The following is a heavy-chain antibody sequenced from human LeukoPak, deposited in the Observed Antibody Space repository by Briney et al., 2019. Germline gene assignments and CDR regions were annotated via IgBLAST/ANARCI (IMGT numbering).Heavy chain of an antibody. Sequence: SETLSLTCTVSGGSISSYYWSWIRQPPGKGLERIGYIYYSGSTNYNPSLKSRVTISVDTSKNQFSLKLSSVTAADTAVYYCARASGGSNTSSYYYYGMDVWGQGTTVTVSS. CDR2: IYYSGST. J-gene: IGHJ6*02. V-gene: IGHV4-59*01. D-gene: IGHD3-10*01. CDR3: ARASGGSNTSSYYYYGMDV. CDR1: GGSISSYY.